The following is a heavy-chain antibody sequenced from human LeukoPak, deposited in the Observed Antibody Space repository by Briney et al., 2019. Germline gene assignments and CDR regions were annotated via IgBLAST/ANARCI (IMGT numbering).Heavy chain of an antibody. CDR1: GGSVSSGSYY. D-gene: IGHD3-22*01. J-gene: IGHJ4*02. V-gene: IGHV4-39*07. Sequence: SETLSLTCTVSGGSVSSGSYYWSWIRQPPGKGLEWIGEINHSGSTNYNPSLKSRVTISVDTSKNQFSLKLSSVTAADTAVYYCARRRYYYDSSGSVFDYWGQGTLVTVSS. CDR3: ARRRYYYDSSGSVFDY. CDR2: INHSGST.